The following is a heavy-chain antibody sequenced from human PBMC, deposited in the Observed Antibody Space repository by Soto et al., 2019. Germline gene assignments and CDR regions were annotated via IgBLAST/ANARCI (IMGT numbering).Heavy chain of an antibody. CDR1: GFTFSHYY. J-gene: IGHJ4*02. D-gene: IGHD1-1*01. CDR3: ARGPRASSTGTGAH. Sequence: WGSLRLSCAASGFTFSHYYMNWIRQAPGKGLEWVSDISSSGSTIYYADSVKGRFTTSRDNAQNSLHLQMNSLRAEDTAVYYCARGPRASSTGTGAHWGQGTLVTLSS. CDR2: ISSSGSTI. V-gene: IGHV3-11*01.